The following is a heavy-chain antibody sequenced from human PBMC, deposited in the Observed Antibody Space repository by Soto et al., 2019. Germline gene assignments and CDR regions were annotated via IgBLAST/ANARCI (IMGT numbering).Heavy chain of an antibody. CDR3: ERVTYDSSGYYYFDY. D-gene: IGHD3-22*01. V-gene: IGHV3-30*03. CDR1: GFTFSAYG. Sequence: GGSLRLSCAASGFTFSAYGIHWVRQAPDKGLEWVAVISHDGSNTNYADSVKGRFTFSRDNSKDTVYLQMNSLRAEDTAVYYCERVTYDSSGYYYFDYWGQGTLVNVSS. J-gene: IGHJ4*02. CDR2: ISHDGSNT.